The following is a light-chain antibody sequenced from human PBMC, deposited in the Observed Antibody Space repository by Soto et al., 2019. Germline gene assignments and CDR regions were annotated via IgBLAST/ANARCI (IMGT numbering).Light chain of an antibody. CDR3: QQYNNWPRT. CDR1: QSVSSN. CDR2: ASS. J-gene: IGKJ2*01. V-gene: IGKV3-15*01. Sequence: EIVMTQSPATLSVSPGERATLSCRASQSVSSNLAWYQQKPGQAPRLLIFASSSRATGIPARFSGSRSGTEFTLTISSLQSEDFAVYYCQQYNNWPRTFGQGTKLEIK.